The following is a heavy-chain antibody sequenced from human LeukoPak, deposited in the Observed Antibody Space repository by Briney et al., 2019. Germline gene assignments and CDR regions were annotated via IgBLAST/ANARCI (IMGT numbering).Heavy chain of an antibody. J-gene: IGHJ4*01. V-gene: IGHV3-23*01. D-gene: IGHD2-8*01. CDR2: IGSSGGST. CDR1: GFTFGNYA. Sequence: PGGSLRLSCAASGFTFGNYAMSWFRQAAGKGLEWVSSIGSSGGSTYYIDSVKGRFTISRDNSKNTLSLQMNSLRAEDTAVYYCARPVGITNRVMEDYWGHGTLVTVSS. CDR3: ARPVGITNRVMEDY.